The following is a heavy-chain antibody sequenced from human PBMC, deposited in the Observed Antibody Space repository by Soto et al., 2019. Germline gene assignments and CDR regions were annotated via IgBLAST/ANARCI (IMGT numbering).Heavy chain of an antibody. CDR2: IKQDESEK. J-gene: IGHJ4*02. CDR3: ARAYSNSGQANDY. CDR1: GFTFNDYW. V-gene: IGHV3-7*01. D-gene: IGHD6-13*01. Sequence: GGSLRLSCAASGFTFNDYWMTWVRQAPERGLEWVANIKQDESEKYYVDSVKGRFTISRDNAKNSLFLQMNSLRAEDTAVYYCARAYSNSGQANDYWGQGTLVTVSS.